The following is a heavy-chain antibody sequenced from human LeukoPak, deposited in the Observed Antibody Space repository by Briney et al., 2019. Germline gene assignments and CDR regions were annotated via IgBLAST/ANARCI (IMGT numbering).Heavy chain of an antibody. CDR2: IYNGGDT. V-gene: IGHV3-53*01. CDR1: GFTVSSNY. J-gene: IGHJ4*02. D-gene: IGHD3-10*01. CDR3: ARAFWFGEFVS. Sequence: GGSLRLSCAASGFTVSSNYMSWVRQAPGKGLEWVSIIYNGGDTYYADSVKGRFTISRDISENTVYLQMNSLRAEDTAVYYCARAFWFGEFVSWGQGTLVTVSS.